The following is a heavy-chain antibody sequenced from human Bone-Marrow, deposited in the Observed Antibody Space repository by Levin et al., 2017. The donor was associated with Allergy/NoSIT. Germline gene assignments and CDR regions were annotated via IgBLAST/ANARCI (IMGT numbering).Heavy chain of an antibody. V-gene: IGHV1-24*01. CDR1: GYTLTELS. CDR2: FDPEDGET. Sequence: ASVKVSCKVSGYTLTELSMHWVRQAPGKGLEWMGGFDPEDGETIYAQKFQGRVTMTEDTSTDTAYMELSSLRSEDTAVYYCATDLHRSRIAVAGRERFDYWGQGTLVTVSS. J-gene: IGHJ4*02. CDR3: ATDLHRSRIAVAGRERFDY. D-gene: IGHD6-19*01.